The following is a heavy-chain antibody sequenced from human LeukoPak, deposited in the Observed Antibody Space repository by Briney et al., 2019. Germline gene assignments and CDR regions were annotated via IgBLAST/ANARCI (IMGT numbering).Heavy chain of an antibody. V-gene: IGHV4-38-2*02. CDR2: IYHGEST. J-gene: IGHJ5*02. CDR3: ARDRLLEGSFDP. Sequence: PSETLCLTCTVSGYSIISGYYWGWIRQPPGRGLEWIGSIYHGESTYYNPSLKSRVTISVDTSKNQLSLKLCSVTAADTAVYYCARDRLLEGSFDPWGQGTLVTVSS. CDR1: GYSIISGYY. D-gene: IGHD3-3*01.